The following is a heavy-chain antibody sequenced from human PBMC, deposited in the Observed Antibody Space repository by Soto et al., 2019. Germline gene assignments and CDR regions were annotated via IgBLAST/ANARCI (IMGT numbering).Heavy chain of an antibody. Sequence: ESGGDLVQPGGSLRLSCAASGFTLSRYSMSWVRQAPGKGLEYIAYIDTGSVSTYYADSVEGRFAVFRDNARNSLYLQLNSLRDEDTALYFCTRDRLTGDFREAFDIWGQGTLVTVSS. D-gene: IGHD1-20*01. CDR3: TRDRLTGDFREAFDI. CDR1: GFTLSRYS. J-gene: IGHJ3*02. V-gene: IGHV3-48*02. CDR2: IDTGSVST.